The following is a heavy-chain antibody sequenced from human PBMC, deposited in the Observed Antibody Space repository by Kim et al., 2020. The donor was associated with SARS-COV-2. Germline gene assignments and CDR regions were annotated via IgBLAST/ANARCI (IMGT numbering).Heavy chain of an antibody. D-gene: IGHD3-10*01. CDR1: GFTFSSYS. CDR2: ISSSSSYI. V-gene: IGHV3-21*01. Sequence: GGSLRLSCAASGFTFSSYSMNWVRQAPGKGLEWVSSISSSSSYIYYAASVKGRFTISRDNAKNSLYLQMNSLRAEDTAVYYCARDPGARSAPYFDYWGQGTLVTGSS. J-gene: IGHJ4*02. CDR3: ARDPGARSAPYFDY.